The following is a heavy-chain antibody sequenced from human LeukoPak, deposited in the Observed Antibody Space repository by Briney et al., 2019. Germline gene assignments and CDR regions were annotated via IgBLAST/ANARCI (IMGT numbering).Heavy chain of an antibody. V-gene: IGHV3-43*02. D-gene: IGHD1-26*01. J-gene: IGHJ4*02. CDR3: AKVRYRGSYFDY. CDR2: ISGDGGST. CDR1: GFTFDAYA. Sequence: GGSLRLSCAASGFTFDAYAMHWVRQAPGKGLEWVCVISGDGGSTYYADSVKGRFTISRDTSKDFLYLQMNSLTTDDTALYYCAKVRYRGSYFDYWGREPWSPSPQ.